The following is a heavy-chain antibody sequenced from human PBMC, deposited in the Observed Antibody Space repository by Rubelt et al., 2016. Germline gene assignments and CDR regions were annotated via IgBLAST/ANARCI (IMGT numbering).Heavy chain of an antibody. J-gene: IGHJ4*02. CDR3: ARGYCTNGVCYGGDY. CDR1: GGSISSGGYY. Sequence: QVQLQESGPGLVKPSQTLSLTCTVSGGSISSGGYYWSWIRQHPGKGLEWIGYIYYSGSTYYNPHLKSRVTQSVDTSKNQFSLELSSVTAADTAVYYCARGYCTNGVCYGGDYWGQGTLVTVSS. D-gene: IGHD2-8*01. CDR2: IYYSGST. V-gene: IGHV4-31*03.